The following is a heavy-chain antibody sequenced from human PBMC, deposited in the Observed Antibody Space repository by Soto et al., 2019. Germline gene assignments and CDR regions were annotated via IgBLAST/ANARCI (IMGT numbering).Heavy chain of an antibody. Sequence: ASVKVSCKASGYTFTRYGISWVRQAPGQGLEWMGWISGYNGDTNYAQKFQGRVSMTIDTSTTTAYMELRSLTSDDTAVYYCAKNEQPAYYHYRQDVWGQGTKVTVSS. CDR3: AKNEQPAYYHYRQDV. D-gene: IGHD5-18*01. V-gene: IGHV1-18*01. J-gene: IGHJ6*02. CDR2: ISGYNGDT. CDR1: GYTFTRYG.